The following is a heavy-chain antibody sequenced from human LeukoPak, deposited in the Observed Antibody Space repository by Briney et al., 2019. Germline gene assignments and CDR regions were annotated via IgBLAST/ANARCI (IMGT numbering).Heavy chain of an antibody. V-gene: IGHV3-21*01. Sequence: GESLRLSCAASGLTFSSYTLNWVRQAPGKGLGWDSTISPSSSYIYYADSVKGRFTISRNNAKNSLYLQMNSLRPEDTAVYYCARDPVVPDDGYYFDYWGQGTLVTVSS. CDR1: GLTFSSYT. D-gene: IGHD2-2*01. J-gene: IGHJ4*02. CDR3: ARDPVVPDDGYYFDY. CDR2: ISPSSSYI.